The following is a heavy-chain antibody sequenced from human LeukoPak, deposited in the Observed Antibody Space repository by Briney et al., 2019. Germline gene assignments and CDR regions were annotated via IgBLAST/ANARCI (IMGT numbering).Heavy chain of an antibody. J-gene: IGHJ4*02. CDR2: IYTSGST. V-gene: IGHV4-61*02. Sequence: PSETLSLTCTVSGGSISSGSYYWSWIRQPAGKGLEWIGRIYTSGSTNYNPSLKSRVTISVDKSKNQFSLKLSSVTAADTAVYYCARAVIPPVVIPYYFDYWGQGALVTVSS. CDR1: GGSISSGSYY. D-gene: IGHD2-21*01. CDR3: ARAVIPPVVIPYYFDY.